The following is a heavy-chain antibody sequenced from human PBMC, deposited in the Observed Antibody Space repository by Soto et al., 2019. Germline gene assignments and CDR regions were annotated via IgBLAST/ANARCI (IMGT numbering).Heavy chain of an antibody. CDR1: GFTFSTTG. D-gene: IGHD6-19*01. J-gene: IGHJ5*02. V-gene: IGHV3-30*18. CDR3: AKDLYGAGWYNYFDP. CDR2: ISHDGGVQ. Sequence: QVHLAESGRGVVQPGMSLRLSCAASGFTFSTTGMHWVRQAPGKGLEWVAMISHDGGVQHYTDSVKGRFTISRDTSKNTLYLQMNSLRPADTAIYHCAKDLYGAGWYNYFDPWGQGTLVTVSS.